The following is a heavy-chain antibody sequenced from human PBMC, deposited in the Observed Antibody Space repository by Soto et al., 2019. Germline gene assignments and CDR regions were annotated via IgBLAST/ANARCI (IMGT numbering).Heavy chain of an antibody. V-gene: IGHV2-5*02. Sequence: QITLKESGPALVKPTQTLTLTCTFSGFSLSTRGLGVGWIRQPPGKALEWLALIYWDDDKRYSPSLKSRVTITKATSKNQVVLTMTNMDPVDTATSYCAHRRDADDGRYCFDHWGQGTLVTGSS. CDR3: AHRRDADDGRYCFDH. CDR1: GFSLSTRGLG. J-gene: IGHJ4*02. CDR2: IYWDDDK. D-gene: IGHD1-26*01.